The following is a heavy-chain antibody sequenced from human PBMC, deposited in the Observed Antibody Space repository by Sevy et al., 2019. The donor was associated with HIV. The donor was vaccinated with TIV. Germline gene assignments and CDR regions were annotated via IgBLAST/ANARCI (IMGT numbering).Heavy chain of an antibody. CDR1: GGSFSGYY. Sequence: SETLSLTCAVYGGSFSGYYWNWIRQSPGKGLEWIGEINHTGTTHSNPSLKSRVTISVDTSKNQFSLRLNYVTAADTAVYYCARAPPVVVVPGALSGFDSWGQGTLVTVSS. V-gene: IGHV4-34*01. D-gene: IGHD2-2*01. CDR3: ARAPPVVVVPGALSGFDS. CDR2: INHTGTT. J-gene: IGHJ5*01.